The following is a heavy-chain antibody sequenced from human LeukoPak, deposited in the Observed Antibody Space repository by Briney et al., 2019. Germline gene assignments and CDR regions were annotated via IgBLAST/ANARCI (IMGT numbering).Heavy chain of an antibody. V-gene: IGHV4-59*08. CDR3: ARHEGKLWFGETAMNY. Sequence: SETLSLTCTVSGGSISSYSWSWVRQPPGKGLEWIAYMSYSGTTNYNPSLKSRVTISVDTSKKQFSLKLSSVSAADTAVYYCARHEGKLWFGETAMNYWGQGTLVTVSS. J-gene: IGHJ4*02. CDR1: GGSISSYS. D-gene: IGHD3-10*01. CDR2: MSYSGTT.